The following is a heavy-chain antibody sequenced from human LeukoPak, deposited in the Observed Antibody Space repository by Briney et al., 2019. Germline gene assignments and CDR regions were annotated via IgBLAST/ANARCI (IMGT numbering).Heavy chain of an antibody. Sequence: NPSETLSLTCTVSGGSISSSSYYWGWIRQPPGKGLEWIGSIYYSGSTYYNPSLKSRVTISVDTSKNQFSLKLSSVTAADTAVYYCARSGGVDLEIDYWGQGTLVTVSS. CDR2: IYYSGST. CDR3: ARSGGVDLEIDY. CDR1: GGSISSSSYY. D-gene: IGHD1-1*01. J-gene: IGHJ4*02. V-gene: IGHV4-39*07.